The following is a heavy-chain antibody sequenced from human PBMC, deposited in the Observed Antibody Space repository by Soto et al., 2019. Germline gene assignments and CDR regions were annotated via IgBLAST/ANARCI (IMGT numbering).Heavy chain of an antibody. CDR2: ISTRGGRT. CDR1: GFSFSSYA. D-gene: IGHD3-22*01. J-gene: IGHJ4*02. V-gene: IGHV3-23*01. CDR3: AKEFYYDASGQYSYVYFDS. Sequence: GGSLRLSCAASGFSFSSYAMSWVRQAPPQGLEWVSSISTRGGRTSYADSVKGRFSISRDNSANAVYLDMDNLRAEDTGIYYCAKEFYYDASGQYSYVYFDSWGQGALVTVSS.